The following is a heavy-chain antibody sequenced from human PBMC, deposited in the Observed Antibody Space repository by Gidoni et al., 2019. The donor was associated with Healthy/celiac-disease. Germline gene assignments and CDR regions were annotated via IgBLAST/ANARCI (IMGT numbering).Heavy chain of an antibody. J-gene: IGHJ6*02. CDR1: GFTFSSYS. V-gene: IGHV3-21*01. CDR3: ARDVRGYGMDV. Sequence: EVQLVESGGGLVKPGGSLRLSCAASGFTFSSYSMNWVRQAPGKGLEWVSSSSSSSSYIYYADSVKGRFTISRDNAKNSLYLQMNSLRAEDTAVYYCARDVRGYGMDVWGQGTTVTVSS. CDR2: SSSSSSYI. D-gene: IGHD3-16*01.